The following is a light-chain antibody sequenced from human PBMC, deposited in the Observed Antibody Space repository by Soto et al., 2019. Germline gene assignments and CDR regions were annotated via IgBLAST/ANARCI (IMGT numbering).Light chain of an antibody. CDR1: QSVNRNS. CDR3: QQYAGSPGFT. J-gene: IGKJ3*01. V-gene: IGKV3-20*01. CDR2: SAS. Sequence: EIVLTQSPGTLSLSPGERAALSCRASQSVNRNSLAWYQQKPGQAPRLLIYSASSRATGIPDKFSGSGSGTHFTLTISGLEPEDFAVYYCQQYAGSPGFTFGPGTKVDFK.